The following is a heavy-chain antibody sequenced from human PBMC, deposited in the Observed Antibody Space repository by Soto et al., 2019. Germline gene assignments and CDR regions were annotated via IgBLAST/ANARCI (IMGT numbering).Heavy chain of an antibody. D-gene: IGHD5-12*01. CDR3: TTEGIVAISQYDAFDI. V-gene: IGHV3-15*01. CDR1: GFTFSHAW. Sequence: GGSLKLSCAASGFTFSHAWMSWVRQAPGKGLEWVGRIKSKTDGGTTDYAAPVKGRFTISRDDSKNTLYLQMNSLKTEDTAVYYCTTEGIVAISQYDAFDIWGQGTMVTVSS. J-gene: IGHJ3*02. CDR2: IKSKTDGGTT.